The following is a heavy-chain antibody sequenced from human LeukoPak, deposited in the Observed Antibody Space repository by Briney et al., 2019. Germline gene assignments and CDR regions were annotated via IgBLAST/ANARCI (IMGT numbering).Heavy chain of an antibody. Sequence: SETLSLTCSVSGGSIRSTTYYWSWIRQPPGKGLEWIGYIHYSGSTKYNPSLKSRVTISVDTSKNQFSLNLTSVTAADTAVYYCAAQPDYWGQGTLVTVSS. CDR3: AAQPDY. CDR1: GGSIRSTTYY. J-gene: IGHJ4*02. V-gene: IGHV4-61*01. D-gene: IGHD2-2*01. CDR2: IHYSGST.